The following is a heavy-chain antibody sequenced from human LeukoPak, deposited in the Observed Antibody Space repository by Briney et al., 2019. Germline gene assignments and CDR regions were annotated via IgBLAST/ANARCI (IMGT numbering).Heavy chain of an antibody. CDR1: GGSISSYY. V-gene: IGHV4-59*01. CDR2: IYYSGST. J-gene: IGHJ4*02. Sequence: SETLSLTCTVSGGSISSYYWSWIRQPPGKGLEWIGYIYYSGSTNYNPSLKSRVTISVDTSKNQFSLKLSSVTAADTAVYYCARGDRQLASFDYWGQGTLVTVSS. CDR3: ARGDRQLASFDY. D-gene: IGHD6-13*01.